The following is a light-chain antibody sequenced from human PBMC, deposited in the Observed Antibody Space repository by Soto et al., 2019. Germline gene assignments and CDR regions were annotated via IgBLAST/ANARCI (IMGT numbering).Light chain of an antibody. J-gene: IGLJ1*01. CDR2: DVD. CDR3: CSYAPSYPFV. Sequence: QSALAQPRSGSGAPGQSVTISCTGTSSDVGVYNYVSWYQHHPGKDPKLMIYDVDKRPSGVPGRFSGSKSGNTASLTISGLQAEDEADYYCCSYAPSYPFVFGPGTKVTVX. CDR1: SSDVGVYNY. V-gene: IGLV2-11*01.